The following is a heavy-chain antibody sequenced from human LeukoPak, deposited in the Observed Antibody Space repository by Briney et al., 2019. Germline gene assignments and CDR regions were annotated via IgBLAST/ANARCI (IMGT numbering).Heavy chain of an antibody. V-gene: IGHV4-59*01. J-gene: IGHJ6*02. CDR1: GGSISSYY. CDR2: IYYSGST. CDR3: ARGRAAAGCYYYYYGMDV. Sequence: SETLSLTCTVSGGSISSYYWSWIRQPPGKGLEWIGYIYYSGSTNYNPSLKSRVTISVDTSKNQFSLKLSSVTAADTAVYYCARGRAAAGCYYYYYGMDVWGQGTTVTVSS. D-gene: IGHD6-13*01.